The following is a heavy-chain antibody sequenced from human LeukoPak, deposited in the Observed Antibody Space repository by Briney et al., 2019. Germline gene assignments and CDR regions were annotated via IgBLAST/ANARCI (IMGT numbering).Heavy chain of an antibody. V-gene: IGHV4-4*07. CDR3: ARIYYYYMDV. Sequence: SETLSLTXTVSGGSISGFFWTWIRQPAGKGLESIGRIYGTGSSNYNPSLKSRVTMSIDTSKNQISLKLSSVTAADTAMYYRARIYYYYMDVWGKGTTVTVSS. J-gene: IGHJ6*03. CDR2: IYGTGSS. CDR1: GGSISGFF.